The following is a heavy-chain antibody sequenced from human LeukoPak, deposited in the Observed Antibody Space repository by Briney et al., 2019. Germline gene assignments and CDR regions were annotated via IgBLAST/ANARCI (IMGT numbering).Heavy chain of an antibody. CDR1: GGTFSSYT. CDR2: IIPILGTA. V-gene: IGHV1-69*08. J-gene: IGHJ4*02. D-gene: IGHD2-21*02. CDR3: ARARSCGGDCYSDDY. Sequence: ASVKVSCKASGGTFSSYTISWMRQAPGQGLEWMGRIIPILGTANYAQKSQGRVTITADKSTSTAYMELSSLRSEDTAVYYCARARSCGGDCYSDDYWGQGTLVTVSS.